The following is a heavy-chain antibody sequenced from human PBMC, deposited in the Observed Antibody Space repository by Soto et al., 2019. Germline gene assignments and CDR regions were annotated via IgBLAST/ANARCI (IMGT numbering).Heavy chain of an antibody. D-gene: IGHD2-8*01. CDR1: GYTFSRYG. CDR3: AKNGQPPYYYYRMDV. Sequence: QGQLVQSGPEVKKPGASVKVSCKASGYTFSRYGISWVRQAPGQGLEWMGWVSGYNGETKYAQKVQGRVNMTIDTSTYTAYMELRSLTSDDTAKYYCAKNGQPPYYYYRMDVWGQGTTVTVSS. CDR2: VSGYNGET. J-gene: IGHJ6*02. V-gene: IGHV1-18*01.